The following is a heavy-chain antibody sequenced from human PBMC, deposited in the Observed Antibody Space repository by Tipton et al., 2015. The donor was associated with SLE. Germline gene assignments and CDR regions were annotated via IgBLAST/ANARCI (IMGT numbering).Heavy chain of an antibody. CDR1: GGSFSGYY. CDR3: ARQNRQFETFDI. CDR2: INHSGST. J-gene: IGHJ3*02. D-gene: IGHD1/OR15-1a*01. V-gene: IGHV4-34*01. Sequence: TLSLTCAVYGGSFSGYYWSWIRQPPGKGLEWIGEINHSGSTNYNPSLKSRVTISLDTSKNQFSLKLSSVTAADTALFYCARQNRQFETFDIWGQGTMVTVSS.